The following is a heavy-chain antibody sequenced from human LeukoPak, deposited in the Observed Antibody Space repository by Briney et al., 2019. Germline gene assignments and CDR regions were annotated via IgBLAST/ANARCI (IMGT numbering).Heavy chain of an antibody. J-gene: IGHJ6*02. D-gene: IGHD1-26*01. Sequence: SETLSLTCTVSGGSISSYYWSWIRQPPGKGLEWIGYFYYSGSTNYNPSLKSRVTISVDTSKKQFSLKLSSVTAADTAVYYCARGAVGATPYYYYYGMDVWGQGTTVTVSS. V-gene: IGHV4-59*01. CDR3: ARGAVGATPYYYYYGMDV. CDR2: FYYSGST. CDR1: GGSISSYY.